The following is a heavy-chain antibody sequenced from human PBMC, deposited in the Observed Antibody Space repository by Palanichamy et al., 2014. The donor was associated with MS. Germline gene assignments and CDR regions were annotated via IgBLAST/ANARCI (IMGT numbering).Heavy chain of an antibody. CDR2: ISANKGNT. CDR1: LHLYHLW. J-gene: IGHJ4*02. CDR3: AKVAHAYSNIWYDY. V-gene: IGHV1-18*01. Sequence: QVQLVQSGPEVKMPGGLSEGLLQGFWLHLYHLWYQLGATGPGQGLEWMGWISANKGNTNYAQKLQGKVTMTTDTSTNTAYMELRSLRSDDTAVYYCAKVAHAYSNIWYDYWGQGTLVTVSS. D-gene: IGHD6-13*01.